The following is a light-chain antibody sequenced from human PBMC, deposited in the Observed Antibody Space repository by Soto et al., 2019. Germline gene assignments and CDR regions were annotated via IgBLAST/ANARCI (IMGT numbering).Light chain of an antibody. CDR1: SGDVGSYDL. Sequence: QSVLTQPASVSGSPGQSITNSCTGTSGDVGSYDLVSWFQHHPGRAPKLMIYEASKRPSGVSNRFSGSKSGNTASLTISGLQTEDEAHYFCCSYAGTSGAHWVFGGGTKLTVL. CDR2: EAS. J-gene: IGLJ3*02. CDR3: CSYAGTSGAHWV. V-gene: IGLV2-23*01.